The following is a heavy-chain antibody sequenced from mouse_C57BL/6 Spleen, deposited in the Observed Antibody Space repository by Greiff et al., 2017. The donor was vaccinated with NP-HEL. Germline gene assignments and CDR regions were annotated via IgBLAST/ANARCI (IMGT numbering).Heavy chain of an antibody. CDR1: GYTFTIYD. CDR2: IYPRDGST. V-gene: IGHV1-85*01. J-gene: IGHJ2*01. Sequence: VQLVESGPELVKPGASLKLSCKASGYTFTIYDINWVRQRPGQGLEWIGWIYPRDGSTKYNEKFKAKATLTVDTSSSTAFMELHSLTSEDSAVYFCASYGSSLDYWGQGTTPTVSS. D-gene: IGHD1-1*01. CDR3: ASYGSSLDY.